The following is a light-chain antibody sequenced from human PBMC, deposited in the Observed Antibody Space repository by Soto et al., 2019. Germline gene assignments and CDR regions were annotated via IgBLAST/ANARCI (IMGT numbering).Light chain of an antibody. CDR2: DVS. J-gene: IGLJ1*01. CDR1: SSDVGGYNY. CDR3: SSYTSSSTLEV. Sequence: QSVLTQPASVSGSPGQSITISCTGTSSDVGGYNYVSWYQQHPGKAPKLMIYDVSNRPSGVSNRFSGSKSGNTASLTISGLQAEYEADYYCSSYTSSSTLEVFGTGTKVPVL. V-gene: IGLV2-14*01.